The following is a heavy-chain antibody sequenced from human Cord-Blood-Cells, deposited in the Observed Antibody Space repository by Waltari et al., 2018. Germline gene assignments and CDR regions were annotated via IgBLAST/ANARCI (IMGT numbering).Heavy chain of an antibody. CDR3: GKDRVPYGAAAGTNWFDP. CDR1: GFTFDDYA. V-gene: IGHV3-9*01. J-gene: IGHJ5*02. D-gene: IGHD6-13*01. Sequence: EFQLVESGGGVVQPGRCLRLSCTASGFTFDDYAMHWVRPAPGEGLGGVSGISWNSGSIGYADSVKARFTISRDNAKNSLYLQMNSLGAEDTALYYCGKDRVPYGAAAGTNWFDPWGQGTLVTVSS. CDR2: ISWNSGSI.